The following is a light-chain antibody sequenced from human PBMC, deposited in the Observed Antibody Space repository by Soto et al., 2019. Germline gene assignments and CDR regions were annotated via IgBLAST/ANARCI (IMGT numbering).Light chain of an antibody. J-gene: IGKJ2*01. V-gene: IGKV1-33*01. CDR3: HHYHNLLYA. CDR1: QDISKS. CDR2: GAS. Sequence: DIQLTQSPSSLSASVGDRVTITCQASQDISKSLNWSQQRPGKATKLLIHGASSLQTGVTSRFSRYGSGTYFTFTISSLPPEELATYYCHHYHNLLYAVGQGTKVVIK.